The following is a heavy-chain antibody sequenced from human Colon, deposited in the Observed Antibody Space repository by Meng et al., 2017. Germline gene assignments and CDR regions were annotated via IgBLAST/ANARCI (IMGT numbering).Heavy chain of an antibody. J-gene: IGHJ4*02. D-gene: IGHD3-9*01. CDR3: ARGVDWAKSGNF. CDR1: GGSFSDYY. CDR2: IHPSGST. V-gene: IGHV4-34*01. Sequence: QVQLRHGDAGLLKPSETLSLTCAVYGGSFSDYYLTWIRQPPGKGLEWVGEIHPSGSTYYSPSLQSRVTITLDTSKNQFSLTLSSMTAADTAVYYCARGVDWAKSGNFWGQGTLVTVSS.